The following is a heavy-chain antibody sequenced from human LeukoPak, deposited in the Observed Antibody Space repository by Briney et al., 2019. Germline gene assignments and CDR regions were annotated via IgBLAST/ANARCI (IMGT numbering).Heavy chain of an antibody. CDR1: GGSISSYY. V-gene: IGHV4-59*08. CDR3: ATRTRHDYDDAFDI. CDR2: IYYSGST. D-gene: IGHD4-17*01. Sequence: SETLSLTCTVSGGSISSYYWSWIRQPPGEGLEWIGYIYYSGSTNYNPSLKSRVTISRDTSKNQFSLRLSSVTAADTAVYYCATRTRHDYDDAFDIWGQGTMVTVSS. J-gene: IGHJ3*02.